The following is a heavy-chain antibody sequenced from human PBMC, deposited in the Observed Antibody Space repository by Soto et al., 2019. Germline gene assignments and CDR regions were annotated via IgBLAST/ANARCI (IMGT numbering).Heavy chain of an antibody. Sequence: SGPTLVNPTQTLTLTCTFSGFSLSTSGMCVSWIRQPPGKALEWLALIDWDDDKYYSTSLKTRLTISKDTSKNQVVLTMTNMDPVDTATYDWARDTRGAGFYYDWGQGTLVTVSS. CDR1: GFSLSTSGMC. D-gene: IGHD1-26*01. CDR2: IDWDDDK. V-gene: IGHV2-70*01. CDR3: ARDTRGAGFYYD. J-gene: IGHJ4*02.